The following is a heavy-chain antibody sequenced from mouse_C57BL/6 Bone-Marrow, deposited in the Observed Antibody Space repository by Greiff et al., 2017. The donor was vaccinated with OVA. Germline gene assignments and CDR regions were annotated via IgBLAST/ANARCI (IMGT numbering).Heavy chain of an antibody. V-gene: IGHV1-64*01. CDR3: ARGGAAYYSNDRVYYYAMDY. CDR2: IHPNSGST. D-gene: IGHD2-5*01. CDR1: GYTFTSYW. Sequence: VQLQQPGAELVKPGASVKLSCKASGYTFTSYWMHWVKQRPGQGLEWIGMIHPNSGSTNYNEKFKSKATLTVDKSSRTAYMQLSSLPSEDSAVYYCARGGAAYYSNDRVYYYAMDYWGQGTSVTVSS. J-gene: IGHJ4*01.